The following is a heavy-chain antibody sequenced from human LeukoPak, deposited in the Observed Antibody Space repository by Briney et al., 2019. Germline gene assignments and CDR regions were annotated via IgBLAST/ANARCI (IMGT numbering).Heavy chain of an antibody. D-gene: IGHD6-6*01. J-gene: IGHJ3*02. CDR1: GFTFSSYA. Sequence: GGSLRLSCAASGFTFSSYAMSWVRQAPGKGLEWVSYISSSSSTIYYADSVKGRFTISRDNAKNSLCLQMNSLRAEDTAVYYCATVGAARRGLGFDIWGQGTMVTVSS. CDR2: ISSSSSTI. CDR3: ATVGAARRGLGFDI. V-gene: IGHV3-48*01.